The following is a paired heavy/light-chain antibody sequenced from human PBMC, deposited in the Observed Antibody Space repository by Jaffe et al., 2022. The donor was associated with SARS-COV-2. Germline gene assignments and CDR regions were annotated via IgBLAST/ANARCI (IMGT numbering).Heavy chain of an antibody. D-gene: IGHD6-19*01. V-gene: IGHV3-30*18. J-gene: IGHJ4*02. Sequence: QVQLVESGGGVVQPGRSLRLSCAASGFTFSNYAMHWVRQAPGKGLEWVAVISYDGSNKYYADSVKGRFTISRDDSKSTVYLQMNSLRAEDTALYYCAKNTGSGWYYFDYWGQGTLVTVSS. CDR3: AKNTGSGWYYFDY. CDR1: GFTFSNYA. CDR2: ISYDGSNK.
Light chain of an antibody. CDR1: MLGNKY. CDR3: QAWDSGTGV. J-gene: IGLJ2*01. CDR2: QDS. V-gene: IGLV3-1*01. Sequence: SYELTQPPSVSVSPGQTASITCSGDMLGNKYASWYQQKPGQSPVLVIHQDSKRPSGIPERFSGSNSGNTATLTISGTQAMDEADYYCQAWDSGTGVFGGGTKLTVL.